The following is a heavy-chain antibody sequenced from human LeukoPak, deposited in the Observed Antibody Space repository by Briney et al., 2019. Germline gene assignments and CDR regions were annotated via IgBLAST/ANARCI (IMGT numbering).Heavy chain of an antibody. CDR1: GLTFTTYA. CDR2: ISGSGGST. J-gene: IGHJ4*02. D-gene: IGHD3-10*01. CDR3: AGRGSGSYFDY. V-gene: IGHV3-23*01. Sequence: PGWSLRLSCAASGLTFTTYAMSWVRQASGRGLEWVSVISGSGGSTYYADSVKGRFTIPRDNSRHTLYLQMKSLRAEDTAVYYCAGRGSGSYFDYWGQGTLVTVSS.